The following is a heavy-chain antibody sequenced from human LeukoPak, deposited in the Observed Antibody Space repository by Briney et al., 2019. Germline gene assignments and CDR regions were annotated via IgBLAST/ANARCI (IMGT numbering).Heavy chain of an antibody. D-gene: IGHD6-13*01. J-gene: IGHJ4*02. CDR1: GENFSIYF. V-gene: IGHV3-21*01. CDR3: ASAHSSSWYRDY. Sequence: ETLSLTCAVYGENFSIYFYSWVRQAPGKGLEWVSSISSSSSYIYYADSVKGRFTISRDNAKNSLYLQMNSLRAEDTAVYYCASAHSSSWYRDYWGQGTLVTVSS. CDR2: ISSSSSYI.